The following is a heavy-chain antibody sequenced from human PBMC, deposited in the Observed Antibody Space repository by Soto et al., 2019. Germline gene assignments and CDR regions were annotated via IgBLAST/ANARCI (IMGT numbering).Heavy chain of an antibody. CDR1: GGTFSSYA. V-gene: IGHV1-69*13. CDR2: LIPIFGTA. Sequence: ASVKVSCKASGGTFSSYAISWVRQAPGQGLEWMGGLIPIFGTANYAQKFQGRVTITADESTSTAYMELSSLRSEDTAVYYCARESSSGWRDYYYYGMDVWGQGTTVTVSS. J-gene: IGHJ6*02. D-gene: IGHD6-19*01. CDR3: ARESSSGWRDYYYYGMDV.